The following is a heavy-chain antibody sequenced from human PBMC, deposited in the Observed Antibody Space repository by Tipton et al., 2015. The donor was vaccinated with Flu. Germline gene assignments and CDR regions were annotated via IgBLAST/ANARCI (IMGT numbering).Heavy chain of an antibody. CDR2: IYYSGST. D-gene: IGHD1-14*01. V-gene: IGHV4-59*01. CDR3: ARLAPDGWVLGTYYFDF. J-gene: IGHJ4*02. Sequence: TLSLTCTVSGGSISPYYWSWIRQPPGKGLEWIGYIYYSGSTDYNPSLKSRVAISVDTSKNQFSLKLNSVTAADTAVYYCARLAPDGWVLGTYYFDFWGQGILVTASS. CDR1: GGSISPYY.